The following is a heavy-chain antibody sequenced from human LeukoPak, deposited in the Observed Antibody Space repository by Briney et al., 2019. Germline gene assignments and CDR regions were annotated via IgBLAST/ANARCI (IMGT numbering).Heavy chain of an antibody. J-gene: IGHJ4*02. CDR2: ISWNSGRI. D-gene: IGHD3-22*01. CDR3: AKDSSSGSLDY. Sequence: QPGRSLRLSCAASGFTFDDYAMHWVRQAPGKGLEWVSGISWNSGRIGYADSVKGRFTISRDNAKNSLYLQMNSLRAEDMALYYCAKDSSSGSLDYWGQGTLVTVSS. CDR1: GFTFDDYA. V-gene: IGHV3-9*03.